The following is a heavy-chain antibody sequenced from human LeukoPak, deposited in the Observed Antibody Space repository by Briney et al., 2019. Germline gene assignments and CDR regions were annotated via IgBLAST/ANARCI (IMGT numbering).Heavy chain of an antibody. D-gene: IGHD1-1*01. CDR1: GFTFSSYA. CDR2: ISGSGGST. V-gene: IGHV3-23*01. CDR3: AKFAGEGLERLGDWFDP. J-gene: IGHJ5*02. Sequence: PGGSLRLSCAASGFTFSSYAMSWVRQAPGQGLEWVSAISGSGGSTYYADSVKGRFTISRDNSKNTLYLQMNSLRAEDTAVYYCAKFAGEGLERLGDWFDPWGQGTLVTVSA.